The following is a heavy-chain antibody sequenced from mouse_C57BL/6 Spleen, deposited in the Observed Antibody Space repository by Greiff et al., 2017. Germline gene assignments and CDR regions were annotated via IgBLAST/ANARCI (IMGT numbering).Heavy chain of an antibody. J-gene: IGHJ4*01. CDR1: GYTFTSYW. CDR2: INPCNGGT. V-gene: IGHV1-53*01. D-gene: IGHD1-1*01. CDR3: AREEYYGSSYAIDY. Sequence: QVQLQQSGTELVKPGASVKLSCKASGYTFTSYWMHWVKQRPGQGLEWIGNINPCNGGTNYNEKFKSKATLTVDKSSSTAYMQLISLTSEDSAVYYCAREEYYGSSYAIDYWGQGTSVTVSS.